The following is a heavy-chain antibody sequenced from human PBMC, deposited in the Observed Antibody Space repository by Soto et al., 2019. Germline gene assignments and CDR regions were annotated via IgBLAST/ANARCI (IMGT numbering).Heavy chain of an antibody. V-gene: IGHV3-11*01. D-gene: IGHD1-1*01. J-gene: IGHJ4*02. CDR2: ISSSGSTI. CDR3: ARVSGRRTTGTLAPDY. CDR1: GFTFSDYY. Sequence: XASLRLSCAASGFTFSDYYMSWIRQAPGKGLEWVSYISSSGSTIYYADSVKGRFTISRDNAKNSLYLQMNSLRAEDTAVYYCARVSGRRTTGTLAPDYWGQGTMVTVSS.